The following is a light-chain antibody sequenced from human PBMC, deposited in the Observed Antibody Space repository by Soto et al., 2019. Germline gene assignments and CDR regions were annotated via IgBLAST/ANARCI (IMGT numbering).Light chain of an antibody. CDR1: QNVTSRY. CDR2: GAF. Sequence: EIVLTQSPGTLSLSPGERATLSCRASQNVTSRYLAWYQQKPGQAHRLLIFGAFIRATGIPDRFSGSGSGTDFTLTISRLEPEDFAVYYCQHYGTSHTFGKGTKLE. V-gene: IGKV3-20*01. CDR3: QHYGTSHT. J-gene: IGKJ2*01.